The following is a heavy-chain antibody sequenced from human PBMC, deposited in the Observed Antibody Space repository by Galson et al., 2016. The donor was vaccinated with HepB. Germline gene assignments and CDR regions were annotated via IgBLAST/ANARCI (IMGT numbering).Heavy chain of an antibody. J-gene: IGHJ6*02. V-gene: IGHV3-30*12. Sequence: SLRLSCAASGFTFTSYAMHWVRQAPGKGLEWVALISFDRSNTYYTDSVKGRFTVSRDNSKNTLFLQMNSLRAEDTAVYYCARDTLVGAWDGLDVWGQGTTVTVSS. D-gene: IGHD1-26*01. CDR1: GFTFTSYA. CDR2: ISFDRSNT. CDR3: ARDTLVGAWDGLDV.